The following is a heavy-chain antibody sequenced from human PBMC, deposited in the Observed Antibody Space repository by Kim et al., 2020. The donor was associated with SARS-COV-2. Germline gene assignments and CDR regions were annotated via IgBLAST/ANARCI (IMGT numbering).Heavy chain of an antibody. Sequence: GGSLRLSCAASGFTFSNAWMSWVRQAPGKGLEWVGRIKSKTDGGTTDYAAPVKGRFTISRDDSKNTLYLQMNSLKTEDTAVYYCTTGAIIYDFWSGYYVDYWXXGTLVTVSS. CDR2: IKSKTDGGTT. D-gene: IGHD3-3*01. CDR3: TTGAIIYDFWSGYYVDY. V-gene: IGHV3-15*01. J-gene: IGHJ4*02. CDR1: GFTFSNAW.